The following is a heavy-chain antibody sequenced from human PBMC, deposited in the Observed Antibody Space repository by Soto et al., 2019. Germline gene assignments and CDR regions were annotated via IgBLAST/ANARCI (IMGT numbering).Heavy chain of an antibody. J-gene: IGHJ4*02. Sequence: GESLKISCKGSGYSFTSYWIGRVRQMPGKGLEWMGIIYPGDSDTRYSPSFQGQVTISADKSISTAYLQWSSLKASDTAMYYCARQGSRYWSQATNYFDYWGQGTLVTVSS. CDR2: IYPGDSDT. V-gene: IGHV5-51*01. D-gene: IGHD2-8*02. CDR3: ARQGSRYWSQATNYFDY. CDR1: GYSFTSYW.